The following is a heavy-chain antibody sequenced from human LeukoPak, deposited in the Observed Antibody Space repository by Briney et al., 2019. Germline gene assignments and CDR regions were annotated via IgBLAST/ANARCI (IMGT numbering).Heavy chain of an antibody. Sequence: PSETLSLTCNVSGGSISESNYNWGWIRQPPGKGLECIGSIFKSGTTYYNPSLESRVAISADMSKNQFSLKLTSVTGADTAVYYCAGERGEEYSSGWYKRDYFDNWGQGIRVTVSS. CDR2: IFKSGTT. CDR3: AGERGEEYSSGWYKRDYFDN. V-gene: IGHV4-39*07. CDR1: GGSISESNYN. J-gene: IGHJ4*02. D-gene: IGHD6-13*01.